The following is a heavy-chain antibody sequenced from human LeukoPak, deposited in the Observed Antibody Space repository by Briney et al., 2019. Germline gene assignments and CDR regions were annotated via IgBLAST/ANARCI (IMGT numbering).Heavy chain of an antibody. D-gene: IGHD2-2*01. CDR2: FDPEDGEA. CDR1: GYTLTELS. J-gene: IGHJ5*02. V-gene: IGHV1-24*01. Sequence: ASVKVSCKVSGYTLTELSMHWVRQAPGKGLEWMGGFDPEDGEAIYAQEFQGRVTMTEDTSTDTAYMELSSLRSEDTAVYYCARVPAAQPPDGWFDPWGQGTLVTVSS. CDR3: ARVPAAQPPDGWFDP.